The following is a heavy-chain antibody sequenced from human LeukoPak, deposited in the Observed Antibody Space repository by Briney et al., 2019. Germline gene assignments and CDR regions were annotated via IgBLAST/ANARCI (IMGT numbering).Heavy chain of an antibody. CDR1: GVSIRSSSYY. D-gene: IGHD3-16*02. J-gene: IGHJ4*02. V-gene: IGHV4-39*01. Sequence: SETLSLTCTVSGVSIRSSSYYWGWIRQPPGKGLEWIGSIYYTGSTYYKPSLKSRVAISADTSKNQFSLKLSSVTAADTAVYYCARTYDYVWGSYRSHSFDSWGQGTLVTVSS. CDR2: IYYTGST. CDR3: ARTYDYVWGSYRSHSFDS.